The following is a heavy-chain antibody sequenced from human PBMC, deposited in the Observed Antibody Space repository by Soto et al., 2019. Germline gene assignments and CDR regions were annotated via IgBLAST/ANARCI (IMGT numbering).Heavy chain of an antibody. CDR3: ARFAKEENPKVGSWYYFDY. D-gene: IGHD6-13*01. CDR2: IYHSGST. Sequence: SETLSLTCAVSGGSISSGGGSWSWSRQPPGKGLEWIGYIYHSGSTYYNPSLHGRVTISVDTSKNQFSLTLSSVTAADTAVYYCARFAKEENPKVGSWYYFDYWGQGTRVTVSS. V-gene: IGHV4-30-2*01. CDR1: GGSISSGGGS. J-gene: IGHJ4*02.